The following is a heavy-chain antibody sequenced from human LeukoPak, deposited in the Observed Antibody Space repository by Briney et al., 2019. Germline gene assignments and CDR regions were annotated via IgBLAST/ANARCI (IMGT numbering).Heavy chain of an antibody. CDR3: ARCLPGIAVAGGFYNWFDP. D-gene: IGHD6-19*01. CDR2: INTNTGNP. CDR1: GYTFTGYY. V-gene: IGHV7-4-1*02. Sequence: ASVKVSCKASGYTFTGYYMHWVRQAPGQGLEWMGWINTNTGNPTYAQGFTGRFVFSLDTSVSTAYLQISSLKAEDTAVYYCARCLPGIAVAGGFYNWFDPWGQGTLVTVSS. J-gene: IGHJ5*02.